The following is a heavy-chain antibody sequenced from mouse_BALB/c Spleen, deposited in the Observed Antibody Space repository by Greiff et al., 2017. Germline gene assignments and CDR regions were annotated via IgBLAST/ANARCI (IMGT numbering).Heavy chain of an antibody. Sequence: VQLQQSGPELVKPGASVKIPCKASGYTFTDYNMDWVKQSHGKSLEWIGDINPNNGGTIYNQKFKGKATLTVDKSSSTAYMELRSLTSEDTAVYYCARAPLHYFYAMDYWGQGTSVTVPS. V-gene: IGHV1-18*01. CDR1: GYTFTDYN. D-gene: IGHD1-2*01. CDR2: INPNNGGT. J-gene: IGHJ4*01. CDR3: ARAPLHYFYAMDY.